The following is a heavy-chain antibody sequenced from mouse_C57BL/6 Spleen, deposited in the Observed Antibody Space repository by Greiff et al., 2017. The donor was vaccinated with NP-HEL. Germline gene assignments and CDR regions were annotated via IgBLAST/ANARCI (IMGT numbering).Heavy chain of an antibody. Sequence: DVKLVESEGGLVQPGSSMKLSCTASGFTFSDYYMAWVRQVPEKGLEWVANINYDGSSTYYLDSLKSRFIISRDNAKNILYLQMSSLKSEDTATYYCARDEGRNYAMDYWGQGTSVTVSS. CDR2: INYDGSST. J-gene: IGHJ4*01. CDR3: ARDEGRNYAMDY. V-gene: IGHV5-16*01. CDR1: GFTFSDYY.